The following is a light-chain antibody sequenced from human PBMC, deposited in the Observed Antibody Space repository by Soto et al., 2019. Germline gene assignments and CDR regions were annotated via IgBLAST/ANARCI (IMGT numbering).Light chain of an antibody. V-gene: IGKV1D-13*01. CDR1: HDISSS. CDR3: QQFKNFVT. CDR2: DAS. Sequence: AIQLTQSPSSLYASVGDRVTISCRSSHDISSSLAWYQQKVGKPPRLLIYDASTLGGGVPSRFSGSGSGRDFTLTIRSLQAEDFATYYCQQFKNFVTFGGWTKIEIK. J-gene: IGKJ4*01.